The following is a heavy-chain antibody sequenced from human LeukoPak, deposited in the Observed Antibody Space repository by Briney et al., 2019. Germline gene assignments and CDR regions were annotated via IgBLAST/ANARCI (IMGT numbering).Heavy chain of an antibody. Sequence: ASVKVSCKASGYTFTSYGISWVRQAPGQGLEWMGWISAYNGNTNYAQKLQGRVTMTTDTSTSIAYMELRSLRSDDTAVYYCARVASGFYDFWSGYYFDYWGQGTLATVSS. CDR1: GYTFTSYG. CDR3: ARVASGFYDFWSGYYFDY. CDR2: ISAYNGNT. J-gene: IGHJ4*02. V-gene: IGHV1-18*01. D-gene: IGHD3-3*01.